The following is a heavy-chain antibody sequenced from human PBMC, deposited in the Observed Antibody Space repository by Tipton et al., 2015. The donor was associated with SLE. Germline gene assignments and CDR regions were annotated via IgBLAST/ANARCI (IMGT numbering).Heavy chain of an antibody. CDR3: ARHKAAAGTGDY. J-gene: IGHJ4*02. V-gene: IGHV3-7*01. Sequence: SLRLSCAASGFTFSSYWMSWVRQAPGKGLEWVANIKEDGRDKYYVHSVKGRFTISRDNAKNSLYLQMNSLRAEDTAVYYCARHKAAAGTGDYWGQGTLVTVSS. D-gene: IGHD6-13*01. CDR2: IKEDGRDK. CDR1: GFTFSSYW.